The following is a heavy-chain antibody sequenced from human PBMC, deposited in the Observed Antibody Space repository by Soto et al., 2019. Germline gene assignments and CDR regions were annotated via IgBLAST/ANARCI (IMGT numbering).Heavy chain of an antibody. J-gene: IGHJ4*02. CDR3: VGTSCYPPTTALCMLYSGY. CDR1: GLTFRSYA. V-gene: IGHV3-23*01. Sequence: PGGSMRLSCAASGLTFRSYAMSWVRKDTGKGLEWVSAISGSGGSTYYADSVKGRFTISRDNSKNTLYLQMNSLRAEDTAVYYPVGTSCYPPTTALCMLYSGYWGQGTLVTVSS. D-gene: IGHD2-2*01. CDR2: ISGSGGST.